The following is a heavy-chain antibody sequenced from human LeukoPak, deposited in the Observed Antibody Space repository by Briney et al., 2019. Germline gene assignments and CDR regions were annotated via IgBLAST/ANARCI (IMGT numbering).Heavy chain of an antibody. CDR1: GGSFSGYY. CDR3: ARASYCSGGSCSYYYYYYMDV. V-gene: IGHV4-34*01. CDR2: INHSGST. J-gene: IGHJ6*03. D-gene: IGHD2-15*01. Sequence: PSETLSLTCAVYGGSFSGYYWSWIRQPPGKGLEWIGEINHSGSTNYNPSLKSRVTISVDTSKNQFSLMLSSVTAADTAVYYCARASYCSGGSCSYYYYYYMDVWGKGTTVTVSS.